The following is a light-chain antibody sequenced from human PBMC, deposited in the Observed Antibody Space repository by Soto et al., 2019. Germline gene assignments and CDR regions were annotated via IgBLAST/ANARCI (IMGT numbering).Light chain of an antibody. J-gene: IGLJ2*01. CDR2: DVS. V-gene: IGLV2-14*01. Sequence: QSALTQPASVSGSPGQSITISCTGTSSDVGGYNYVSWYQQHPGKAPKLMIYDVSNRPSGVSNRFSGSKSGNTASLTISGLQAEDEADYYCSSYTSSSTLGGVFGGGTTVTVL. CDR3: SSYTSSSTLGGV. CDR1: SSDVGGYNY.